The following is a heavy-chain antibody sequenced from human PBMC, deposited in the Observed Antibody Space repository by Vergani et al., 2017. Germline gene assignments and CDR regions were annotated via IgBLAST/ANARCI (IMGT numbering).Heavy chain of an antibody. D-gene: IGHD6-13*01. V-gene: IGHV3-33*01. Sequence: QVQLVESGGGVVQPGRSLRLSCAASGFTFSSYGMHWVRQAPGKGLEWVTVIWYDGSNKYYADSVKGRFTISRDNSKNTLYLQMNSLRAEDTAVYYCASSYSSSWYYYYGMDVWGQGTTVTVSS. CDR2: IWYDGSNK. J-gene: IGHJ6*02. CDR3: ASSYSSSWYYYYGMDV. CDR1: GFTFSSYG.